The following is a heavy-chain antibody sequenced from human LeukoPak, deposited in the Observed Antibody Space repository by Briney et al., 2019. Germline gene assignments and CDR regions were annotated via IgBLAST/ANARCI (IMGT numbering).Heavy chain of an antibody. CDR3: AKETPRSKWELQGFLD. CDR2: ISYDGSNK. J-gene: IGHJ4*02. D-gene: IGHD1-26*01. CDR1: GFTFSSYG. V-gene: IGHV3-30*18. Sequence: PGRSLRLSCAASGFTFSSYGMHRVRQAPGKGLEWVAVISYDGSNKYYADSVKGRFTISRDNSKNTLYLQMNSLRAEDTAVYYCAKETPRSKWELQGFLDWGQGTLVTVSS.